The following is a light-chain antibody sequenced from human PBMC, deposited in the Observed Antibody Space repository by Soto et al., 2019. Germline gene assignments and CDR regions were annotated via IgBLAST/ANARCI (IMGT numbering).Light chain of an antibody. CDR1: QSVNNNY. J-gene: IGKJ3*01. Sequence: EIVLTQSPGTLSLSPGERATLSCRASQSVNNNYLGWYQQKPGQAPRLLIFGASNRATGIPDRFSGSGSGTDFTLTISRLEPEDFAVYFCQQYGSSPGLFTFGPGSKVDFK. V-gene: IGKV3-20*01. CDR2: GAS. CDR3: QQYGSSPGLFT.